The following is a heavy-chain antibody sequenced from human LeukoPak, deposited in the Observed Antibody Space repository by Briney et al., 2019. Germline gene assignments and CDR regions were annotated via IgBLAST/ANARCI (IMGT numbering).Heavy chain of an antibody. CDR2: IYYSGNT. Sequence: SETLSLTCTVSGGSISSSTYHWGWIRQPPGKGLEWIGSIYYSGNTYYNPSLKSRVTISVDTSKNQFSVKLSSVTAADTAVYYCARLRGRAWFDPWGQGTLVTVSS. CDR1: GGSISSSTYH. CDR3: ARLRGRAWFDP. J-gene: IGHJ5*02. D-gene: IGHD1-26*01. V-gene: IGHV4-39*01.